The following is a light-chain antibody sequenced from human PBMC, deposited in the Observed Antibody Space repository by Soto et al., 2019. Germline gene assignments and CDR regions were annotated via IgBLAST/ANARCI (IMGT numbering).Light chain of an antibody. CDR3: QQYGSSLCT. CDR1: QSVNSNY. CDR2: GAS. J-gene: IGKJ5*01. Sequence: EIVLTQSPGTLSLSPGERATLSCRASQSVNSNYLAWYQQRPGQAPRLLIYGASSRATGIPDRFSGSGSGTDFTLTISRLEPEDFAVYYCQQYGSSLCTFGQGTRLEIK. V-gene: IGKV3-20*01.